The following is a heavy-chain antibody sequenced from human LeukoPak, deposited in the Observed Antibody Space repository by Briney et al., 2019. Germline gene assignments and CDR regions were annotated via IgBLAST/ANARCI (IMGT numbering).Heavy chain of an antibody. D-gene: IGHD2-15*01. CDR2: ISYDGSNK. CDR1: GFTFSSYA. Sequence: GRSLRLSCAASGFTFSSYAMHWVRQAPGKGLEWVAVISYDGSNKYYADSVKSRFTISRDNSKNTLYLQMNSLRVHDTAVYYCAKGGISEDGLENWGQGALVTVSS. CDR3: AKGGISEDGLEN. J-gene: IGHJ4*02. V-gene: IGHV3-30-3*01.